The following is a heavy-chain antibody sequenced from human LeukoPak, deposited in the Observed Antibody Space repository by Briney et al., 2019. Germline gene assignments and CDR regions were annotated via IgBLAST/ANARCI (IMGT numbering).Heavy chain of an antibody. J-gene: IGHJ4*02. CDR3: ARRAGAYSHPYDY. CDR2: IHSGGRT. CDR1: GFTVSSNY. Sequence: PGGSLRLSCAASGFTVSSNYMSWVRQAPGKGLEWVSAIHSGGRTYYADSVKGRFTISRDNSKNTLYLQMNSLRAEDTAVYYCARRAGAYSHPYDYWGQGTLVTVSS. V-gene: IGHV3-53*01. D-gene: IGHD4/OR15-4a*01.